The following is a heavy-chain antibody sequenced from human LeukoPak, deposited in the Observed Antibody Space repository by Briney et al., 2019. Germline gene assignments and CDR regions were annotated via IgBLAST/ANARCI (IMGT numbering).Heavy chain of an antibody. J-gene: IGHJ5*02. V-gene: IGHV3-53*05. Sequence: GGSLRLSCTPSGFSVNNNYMTWVRQAPGKGLEWVSVIYYDDPPYYADAVKGRFTISRDDSKNTLYLQMNSLRAEDTAVYYCAKVVGSSWGLDNWFDPWGQGTLVTVSS. CDR3: AKVVGSSWGLDNWFDP. CDR2: IYYDDPP. D-gene: IGHD6-13*01. CDR1: GFSVNNNY.